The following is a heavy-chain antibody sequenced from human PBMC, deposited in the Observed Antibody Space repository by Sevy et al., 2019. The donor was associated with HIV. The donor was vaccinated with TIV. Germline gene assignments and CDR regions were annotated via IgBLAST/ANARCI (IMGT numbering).Heavy chain of an antibody. CDR3: ARDVDSNYDGIDA. V-gene: IGHV3-33*01. J-gene: IGHJ6*02. Sequence: GGSLRLSCAASGFIFSNHGMHWVRQAPGKGLEWVARIWYDGSDTYYGESVKGRFTISRDNSQNTVDLQMSSLRVEDTAVYYCARDVDSNYDGIDAWGQGTTVTVSS. CDR2: IWYDGSDT. CDR1: GFIFSNHG. D-gene: IGHD4-4*01.